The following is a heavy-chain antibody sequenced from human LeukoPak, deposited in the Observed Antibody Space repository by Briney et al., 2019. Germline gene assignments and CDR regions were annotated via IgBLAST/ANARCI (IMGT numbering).Heavy chain of an antibody. J-gene: IGHJ4*02. V-gene: IGHV4-34*01. CDR3: ARRGTGYYRTYDY. CDR1: GGSFSGYY. CDR2: INHSGST. D-gene: IGHD3/OR15-3a*01. Sequence: SSETLTLTCAVYGGSFSGYYWSWIRQPPGKGLEWIGEINHSGSTNYNPSLKSRVTISVDTSKNQFSLKLSSVTAADTAVYYCARRGTGYYRTYDYWGQGTLVTVSS.